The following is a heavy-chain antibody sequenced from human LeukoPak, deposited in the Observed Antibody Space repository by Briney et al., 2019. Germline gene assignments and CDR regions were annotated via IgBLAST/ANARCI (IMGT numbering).Heavy chain of an antibody. Sequence: SETLSLTCAVYGGSFSVYYWSWIRQPPGKGLEWIGEINHSGSTNYNPSLKSRVTISVGTSKNQFSLKLSSVTAADTAVYYCASRYYDFWSGYLIDYWGQGTLVTVSS. V-gene: IGHV4-34*01. D-gene: IGHD3-3*01. J-gene: IGHJ4*02. CDR1: GGSFSVYY. CDR2: INHSGST. CDR3: ASRYYDFWSGYLIDY.